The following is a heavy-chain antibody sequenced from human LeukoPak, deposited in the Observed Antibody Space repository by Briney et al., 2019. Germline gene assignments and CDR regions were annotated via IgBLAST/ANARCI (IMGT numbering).Heavy chain of an antibody. J-gene: IGHJ4*02. Sequence: GGSLRLSCAASGFTFSTYAMSWVRQAPGKGLEWVSTLSANGGSTYYADSVKGRFTISRDNSKNTLNLQMNSLRVEDTAVYYCAKPPPDSSWLFDYWGQGTLVTVSS. CDR2: LSANGGST. V-gene: IGHV3-23*01. D-gene: IGHD6-13*01. CDR3: AKPPPDSSWLFDY. CDR1: GFTFSTYA.